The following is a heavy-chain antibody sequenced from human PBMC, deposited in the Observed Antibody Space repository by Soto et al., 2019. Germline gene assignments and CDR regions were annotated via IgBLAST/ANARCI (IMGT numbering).Heavy chain of an antibody. CDR1: GFTFSSYA. J-gene: IGHJ6*02. Sequence: HPGGSLRLSCVASGFTFSSYAMSWVRQAPGKGLEWVSGIRSSGGSTFYADSVKGHFTISRDNSKNTLYLQMNSLRAEDTAVYYCAKVLMGEWFGDLVHYYNGIDVWGQGTTVTVSS. CDR3: AKVLMGEWFGDLVHYYNGIDV. V-gene: IGHV3-23*01. CDR2: IRSSGGST. D-gene: IGHD3-10*01.